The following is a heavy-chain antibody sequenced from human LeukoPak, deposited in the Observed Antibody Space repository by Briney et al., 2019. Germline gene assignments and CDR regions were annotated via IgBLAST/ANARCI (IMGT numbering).Heavy chain of an antibody. J-gene: IGHJ6*03. D-gene: IGHD3-10*01. CDR3: ARGGTMVRGAYMDV. Sequence: GGSLRLSCAASGFTFSSYEMNWVRQAPGKGLEWVSYISSSGSTIYYADSVKGRFTISRDSAKNSLYLQMNSLRAEDTAVYYCARGGTMVRGAYMDVWGKGTTVTISS. CDR2: ISSSGSTI. CDR1: GFTFSSYE. V-gene: IGHV3-48*03.